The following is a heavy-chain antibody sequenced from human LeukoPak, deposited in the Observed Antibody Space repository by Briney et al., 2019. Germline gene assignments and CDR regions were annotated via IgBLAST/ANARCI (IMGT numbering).Heavy chain of an antibody. Sequence: GVSLRLYCASSGFTLSSYAMSWVRQAPGDGLEWGSTIGGTGVRTYYADSVKGRFTISRDNSKNSLYLQMNSLRAEDTAVYYCAELGITMIGGVWGKGTTATISS. D-gene: IGHD3-10*02. V-gene: IGHV3-23*01. J-gene: IGHJ6*04. CDR1: GFTLSSYA. CDR3: AELGITMIGGV. CDR2: IGGTGVRT.